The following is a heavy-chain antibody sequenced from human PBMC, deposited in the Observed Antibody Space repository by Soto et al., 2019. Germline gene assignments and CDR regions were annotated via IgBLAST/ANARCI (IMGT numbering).Heavy chain of an antibody. D-gene: IGHD5-18*01. J-gene: IGHJ4*02. V-gene: IGHV4-61*07. CDR2: IYYNGNT. Sequence: WTWIRQPPGERLEWIGYIYYNGNTNYNSSLKSRVTISIDTSKNQFSLKLNSVTAADTAVYFCARLAYTSGFTFDYWGRGTLVIVSS. CDR3: ARLAYTSGFTFDY.